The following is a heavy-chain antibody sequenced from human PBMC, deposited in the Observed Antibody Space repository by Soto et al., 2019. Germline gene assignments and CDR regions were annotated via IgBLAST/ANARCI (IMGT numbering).Heavy chain of an antibody. D-gene: IGHD3-3*01. CDR1: GYTFSDYY. CDR3: ASHYDMWSGYLSPLDY. Sequence: QVQLVESGGDLVKPGGSLRLSCAASGYTFSDYYMSWIRQAPGKGLEWISYIDTSGTKIYYADSVKGRFTITRDNAKNSQYLEMNSQSDEDTDVYYCASHYDMWSGYLSPLDYWGQGTLVTVSS. CDR2: IDTSGTKI. V-gene: IGHV3-11*01. J-gene: IGHJ4*02.